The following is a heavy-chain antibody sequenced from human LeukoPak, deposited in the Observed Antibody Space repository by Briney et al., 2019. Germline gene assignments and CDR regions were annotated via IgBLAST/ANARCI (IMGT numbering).Heavy chain of an antibody. CDR2: IYYSGST. CDR1: GGSISSGGYY. J-gene: IGHJ4*02. Sequence: PSQTLSLTCTVSGGSISSGGYYWSWIRQHPGKGLEWIGYIYYSGSTYYNPSLKSRVTISVDTSKNQFSLKLSSVTAADTAVYYCARGRTIFTLYYFDYWGQGTLVTVSS. D-gene: IGHD3-9*01. V-gene: IGHV4-31*03. CDR3: ARGRTIFTLYYFDY.